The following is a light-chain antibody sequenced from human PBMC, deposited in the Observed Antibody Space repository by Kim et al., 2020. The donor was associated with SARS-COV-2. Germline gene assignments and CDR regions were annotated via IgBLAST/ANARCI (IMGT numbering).Light chain of an antibody. CDR1: QSVSSNY. Sequence: FPPGERATLSCRARQSVSSNYLAWYQQKPGQTPRLLIYGASSRATGIPDRFSGSGSGTDFTLTISRLEPEDFAVYYCQQYGSSPRFGGGTKVDIK. V-gene: IGKV3-20*01. CDR2: GAS. J-gene: IGKJ4*01. CDR3: QQYGSSPR.